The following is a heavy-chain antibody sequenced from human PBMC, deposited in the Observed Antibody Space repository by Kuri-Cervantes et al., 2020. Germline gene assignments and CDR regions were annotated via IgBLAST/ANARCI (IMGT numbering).Heavy chain of an antibody. J-gene: IGHJ4*02. CDR1: GGTFSSYA. Sequence: SVKVSCKASGGTFSSYAISWVRQAPGQGLEWMGGIIPIFGTANYAQKFQGRVAITTDESTSTAYVELSSLRSEDTAVYYCARGDGYSYGYEVFDYWGQGTLVTVSS. D-gene: IGHD5-18*01. V-gene: IGHV1-69*05. CDR3: ARGDGYSYGYEVFDY. CDR2: IIPIFGTA.